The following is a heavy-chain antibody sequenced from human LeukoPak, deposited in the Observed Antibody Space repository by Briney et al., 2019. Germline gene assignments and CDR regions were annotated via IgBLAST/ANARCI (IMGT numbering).Heavy chain of an antibody. V-gene: IGHV3-66*03. D-gene: IGHD3-16*02. CDR2: IYSDNT. CDR1: GFTVSSNS. J-gene: IGHJ3*02. Sequence: PGGSLRLSCTVSGFTVSSNSMSWVRQAPGKGLEWVSFIYSDNTHYSDSVKGRFTISRDNSKNTLYLQMNSLRAEDTAVYYCARGGPSYDYVWGSYRPNDAFDIWGQGTMVTVSS. CDR3: ARGGPSYDYVWGSYRPNDAFDI.